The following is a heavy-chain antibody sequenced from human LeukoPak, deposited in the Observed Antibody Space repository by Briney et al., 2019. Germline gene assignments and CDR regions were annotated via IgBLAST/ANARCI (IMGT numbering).Heavy chain of an antibody. V-gene: IGHV1-18*01. CDR1: GYTFTSYG. CDR2: ISAYNGNT. CDR3: ARGGEEIFGVVYDFDW. D-gene: IGHD3-3*01. J-gene: IGHJ4*02. Sequence: ASVKVSCKASGYTFTSYGISWARQAPGQGLEWMGWISAYNGNTNYAQKLQGRVTMTTDTSTSTAYMELRSLRSDDTAVYYCARGGEEIFGVVYDFDWWGQGTLVTVSS.